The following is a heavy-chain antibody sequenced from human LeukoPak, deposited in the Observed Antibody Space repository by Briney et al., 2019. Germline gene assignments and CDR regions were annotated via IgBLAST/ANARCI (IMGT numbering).Heavy chain of an antibody. CDR2: MNPNSGNT. V-gene: IGHV1-8*01. D-gene: IGHD5-18*01. Sequence: ASVKVSCKASGNTFTSYDINWVRQATGQGLEWMGWMNPNSGNTGYAQKFQGRVTMTRNTSISTAYMELSSLRSEDTAVYYCAAGSPRGYSYGTDAFDIWGQGTMVTVSS. CDR1: GNTFTSYD. CDR3: AAGSPRGYSYGTDAFDI. J-gene: IGHJ3*02.